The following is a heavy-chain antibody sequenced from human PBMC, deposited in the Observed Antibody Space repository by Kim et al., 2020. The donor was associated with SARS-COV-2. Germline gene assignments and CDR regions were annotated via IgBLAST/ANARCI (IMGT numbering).Heavy chain of an antibody. Sequence: MSDGGVRPPSADSVKGRFTISSDNSKSTLFLRMNSLRAEDTAVYYCEASDYWGQGSLVTVSS. V-gene: IGHV3-23*01. CDR3: EASDY. CDR2: MSDGGVRP. J-gene: IGHJ4*02.